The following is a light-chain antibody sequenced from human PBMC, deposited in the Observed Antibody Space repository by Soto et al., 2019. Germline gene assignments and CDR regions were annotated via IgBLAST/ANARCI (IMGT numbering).Light chain of an antibody. J-gene: IGLJ1*01. CDR3: SSYTSSSTLFV. V-gene: IGLV2-14*01. CDR2: DVS. Sequence: QSALTQPASVSGSPGQSTTIACTGTSSDVGGYNYVSWYQQHPGKAPKLMIYDVSNRPSGVSNRFSGSKSGNTSSLTISGLQDEDEADYYCSSYTSSSTLFVFGTGTKVTVL. CDR1: SSDVGGYNY.